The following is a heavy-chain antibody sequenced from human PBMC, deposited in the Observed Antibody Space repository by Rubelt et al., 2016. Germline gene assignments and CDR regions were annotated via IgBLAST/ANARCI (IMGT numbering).Heavy chain of an antibody. Sequence: QVQLVESGGGVVQPGRSLRLSCAASGFTFSSYGMHWVRQAPGKGLEWVAVIWYDGSNKYYADSVKGRFTISRDNSKNTLYLQMNSLRAEDTAVYYCAREVEMATILGYWGQGTLVTVSS. CDR2: IWYDGSNK. J-gene: IGHJ4*02. CDR3: AREVEMATILGY. D-gene: IGHD5-24*01. V-gene: IGHV3-33*01. CDR1: GFTFSSYG.